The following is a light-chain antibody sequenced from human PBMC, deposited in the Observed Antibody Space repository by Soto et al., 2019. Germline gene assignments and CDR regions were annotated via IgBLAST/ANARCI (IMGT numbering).Light chain of an antibody. CDR1: QSVFSN. CDR3: QQYNNRPYT. CDR2: GAS. Sequence: EIVMTQSPATLSVSPGERASLSCRASQSVFSNLAWYQQKPGQPPRLLIFGASTRATGIPARFSGSGSGTEFTLTISSLQSEDFAVYCCQQYNNRPYTVGPGTRVDFK. V-gene: IGKV3-15*01. J-gene: IGKJ3*01.